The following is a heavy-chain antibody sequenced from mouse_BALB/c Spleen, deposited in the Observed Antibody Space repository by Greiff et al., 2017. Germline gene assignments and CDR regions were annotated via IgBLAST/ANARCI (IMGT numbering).Heavy chain of an antibody. CDR2: IWGDGST. CDR1: GFSLTGYG. J-gene: IGHJ4*01. Sequence: VKLVESGPGLVAPSQSLSITCTVSGFSLTGYGVNWVRQPPGKGLEWLGMIWGDGSTDYNSALKSRLSISKDNSKSQVFLKMNSLQTDDTARYYCARDPAYYGNYYAMDYWGQGTSVTVSS. V-gene: IGHV2-6-7*01. D-gene: IGHD2-10*01. CDR3: ARDPAYYGNYYAMDY.